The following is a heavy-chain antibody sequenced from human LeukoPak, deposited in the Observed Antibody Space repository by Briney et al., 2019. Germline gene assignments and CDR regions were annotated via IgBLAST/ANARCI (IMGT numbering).Heavy chain of an antibody. CDR1: GYTFTSYY. CDR3: AREHTAMASVRWFDP. D-gene: IGHD5-18*01. V-gene: IGHV1-46*01. CDR2: INPSGGST. Sequence: ASVKVSCKASGYTFTSYYMHWVRQAPGQGLEWVGIINPSGGSTSYAQKFQGRVTMTRDTSTSTVYMELSSLRSEDTAVYYCAREHTAMASVRWFDPWGQGTLVTVSS. J-gene: IGHJ5*02.